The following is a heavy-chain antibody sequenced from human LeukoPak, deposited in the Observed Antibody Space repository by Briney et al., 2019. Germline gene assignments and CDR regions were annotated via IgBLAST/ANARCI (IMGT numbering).Heavy chain of an antibody. J-gene: IGHJ6*04. CDR3: AKRGGGSYPDV. CDR1: GFTFSSYS. D-gene: IGHD1-26*01. CDR2: ISSSSRYI. Sequence: PGGSLRLSCAASGFTFSSYSMNWVRQAPGKGLEWVSSISSSSRYIYYADSVKGRLTICRDTAKHSPYLQMNSLRAEDPAVYYWAKRGGGSYPDVWGKGTTVTISS. V-gene: IGHV3-21*01.